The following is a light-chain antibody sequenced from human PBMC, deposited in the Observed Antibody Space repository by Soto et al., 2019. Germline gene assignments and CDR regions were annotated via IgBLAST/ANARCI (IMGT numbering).Light chain of an antibody. V-gene: IGKV3-15*01. CDR1: QSISNN. J-gene: IGKJ5*01. CDR3: QQYITWPIT. Sequence: EIVMTQSPATLSVSPGERVTLSCRASQSISNNLAWYQPRPGQAPRLLIFAASTRAPGIPARFGGSGSGTEFALTINNLQSEDFAVYYCQQYITWPITFGQGTRLEIK. CDR2: AAS.